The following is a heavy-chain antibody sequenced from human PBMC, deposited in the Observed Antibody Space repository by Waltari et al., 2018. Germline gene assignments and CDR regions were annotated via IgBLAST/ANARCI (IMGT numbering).Heavy chain of an antibody. CDR3: ARPLLWFGELLPGGAWFDP. Sequence: QVQLVQSGAEVKKPGSSVKVSCKASGGTFSSYAISWLRQAPGQGLEWMGGIIPIFGTANYAQKFQGRVTITADESTSTAYMELSSLRSEDTAVYYCARPLLWFGELLPGGAWFDPWGQGTLVTVSS. CDR1: GGTFSSYA. D-gene: IGHD3-10*01. CDR2: IIPIFGTA. J-gene: IGHJ5*02. V-gene: IGHV1-69*12.